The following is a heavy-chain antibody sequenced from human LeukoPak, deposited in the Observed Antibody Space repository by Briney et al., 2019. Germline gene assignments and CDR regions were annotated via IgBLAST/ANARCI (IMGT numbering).Heavy chain of an antibody. V-gene: IGHV3-7*01. CDR1: GFTFSISW. J-gene: IGHJ4*02. CDR2: IDKHGNGK. Sequence: GGSLRLSCVASGFTFSISWVTWVRQAPGKGLEWVANIDKHGNGKYYVDSVKGRFAISRDYATNSVFLQMNSLRAEDPSVYYCARDAGWGYYDLWGQGTPVTVSS. CDR3: ARDAGWGYYDL. D-gene: IGHD1-26*01.